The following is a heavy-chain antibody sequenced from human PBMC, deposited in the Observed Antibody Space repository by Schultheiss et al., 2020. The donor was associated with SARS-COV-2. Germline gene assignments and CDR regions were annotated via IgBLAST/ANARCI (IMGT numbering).Heavy chain of an antibody. CDR3: ARHSYGTIDY. J-gene: IGHJ4*02. D-gene: IGHD5-18*01. CDR1: GFTFSSYA. V-gene: IGHV3-23*01. CDR2: ISGSGGST. Sequence: GGSLRLSCAASGFTFSSYAMHWVRQAPGKGLEWVSAISGSGGSTYYTDSVKGRLTISRENAKNSLYLQMNSLRAGDTAVYYCARHSYGTIDYWGQGTLVTVSS.